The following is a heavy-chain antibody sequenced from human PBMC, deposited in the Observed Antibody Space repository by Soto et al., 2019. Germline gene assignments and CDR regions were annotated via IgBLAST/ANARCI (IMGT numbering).Heavy chain of an antibody. V-gene: IGHV3-7*03. CDR2: IKPDGSEK. J-gene: IGHJ4*02. CDR3: VRGGGHFAN. CDR1: GFTYSVTW. Sequence: RGSVRLACAASGFTYSVTWMSWVRQPPGKGLEWVANIKPDGSEKYYVDSVKGRFTISRDNTKNSLFLQMDTLRAEDTALYYCVRGGGHFANWGQGT.